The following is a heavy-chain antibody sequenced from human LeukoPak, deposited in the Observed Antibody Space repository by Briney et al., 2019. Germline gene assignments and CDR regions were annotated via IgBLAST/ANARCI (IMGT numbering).Heavy chain of an antibody. CDR2: LIPIFGTA. CDR3: ARVRSIAARGVGAFDI. V-gene: IGHV1-69*13. J-gene: IGHJ3*02. D-gene: IGHD6-6*01. CDR1: GGTFSSYA. Sequence: ASVKVSCKASGGTFSSYAISWVRQAPGQGLDWMGGLIPIFGTANYAQKFQGRVTITADESTSTAYMELSSLRSEDTAVYYCARVRSIAARGVGAFDIWGQGTMVTVSS.